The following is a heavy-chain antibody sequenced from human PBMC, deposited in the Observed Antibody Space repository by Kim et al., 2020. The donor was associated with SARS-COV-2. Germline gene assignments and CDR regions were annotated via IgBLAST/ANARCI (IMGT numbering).Heavy chain of an antibody. D-gene: IGHD3-3*02. V-gene: IGHV3-66*01. J-gene: IGHJ6*01. CDR1: GFTVTSNY. CDR2: IYSDGTT. CDR3: ARDWLLAWADPRYYGMDV. Sequence: GGSLRLSCAASGFTVTSNYMTWVRQAPGKGLEWVSVIYSDGTTNFSDSVKGRFTLSRDSSNNTPYLQMNSLSVADTAVDYCARDWLLAWADPRYYGMDV.